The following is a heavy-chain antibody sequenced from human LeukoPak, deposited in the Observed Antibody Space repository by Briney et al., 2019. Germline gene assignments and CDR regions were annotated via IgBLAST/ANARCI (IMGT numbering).Heavy chain of an antibody. CDR2: IKSKTDGGTT. CDR3: STTDSGSY. V-gene: IGHV3-15*01. Sequence: GGSLRLSCAVSGFSFSNTWMSWVRQPPGKGLEWVGRIKSKTDGGTTDYAAPVKGRITISRDDSKNTLYLQMNSLKIEDTAVYYCSTTDSGSYWGQGTLVTVSS. CDR1: GFSFSNTW. D-gene: IGHD1-26*01. J-gene: IGHJ4*02.